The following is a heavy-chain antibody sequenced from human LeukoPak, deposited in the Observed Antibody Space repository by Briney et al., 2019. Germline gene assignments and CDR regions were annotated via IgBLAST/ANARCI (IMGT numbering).Heavy chain of an antibody. CDR3: ARVKAPDPKYDAFDI. Sequence: GGSLRLSCAASGFTFSSYGMSWVRQAPGKGLEWVSAISGSGGSTYYADSVKGRFTISRDNAKNSLYLQMNSLRAEDTAVYYCARVKAPDPKYDAFDIWGQGTMVTVSS. V-gene: IGHV3-23*01. J-gene: IGHJ3*02. CDR1: GFTFSSYG. CDR2: ISGSGGST.